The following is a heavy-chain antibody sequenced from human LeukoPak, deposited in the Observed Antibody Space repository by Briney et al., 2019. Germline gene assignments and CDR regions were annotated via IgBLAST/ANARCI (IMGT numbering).Heavy chain of an antibody. V-gene: IGHV1-2*02. Sequence: ASVKVSCKSSGYTFTDYYIHWVRQAPGQGLEWMGWINPNSGGTNYAQKFQGRVTMTRDTSISTAYMELSRLRSDDTAVYYCARVGGPVVTSFGYWGRGTLVTVSS. CDR1: GYTFTDYY. D-gene: IGHD4-23*01. J-gene: IGHJ4*02. CDR2: INPNSGGT. CDR3: ARVGGPVVTSFGY.